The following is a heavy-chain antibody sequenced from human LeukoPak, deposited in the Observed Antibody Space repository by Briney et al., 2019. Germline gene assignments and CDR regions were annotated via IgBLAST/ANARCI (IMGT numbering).Heavy chain of an antibody. V-gene: IGHV1-69*01. CDR1: GGTFSSYA. Sequence: VASVKVSCKASGGTFSSYAISWVRQAPGQGLEWMGGIIPIFGTANYAQKFQGRVTITADESTSTAYMELSSLRSDDTAVYYCARDDGGSYNFDYWGQGTLVTVSS. D-gene: IGHD1-26*01. CDR2: IIPIFGTA. J-gene: IGHJ4*02. CDR3: ARDDGGSYNFDY.